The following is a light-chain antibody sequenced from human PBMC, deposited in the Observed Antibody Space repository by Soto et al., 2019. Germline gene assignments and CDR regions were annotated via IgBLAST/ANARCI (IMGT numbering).Light chain of an antibody. CDR1: SSNIGSNY. CDR2: YNN. CDR3: ATWAVSLSGYV. J-gene: IGLJ1*01. V-gene: IGLV1-47*02. Sequence: QSVLTQPPSASGTPGQRVTISCSGRSSNIGSNYVYWYQQLPGTAPKLLIYYNNQRPSGVPDRFSGSKSSISASLAISGLAYEDEANYNCATWAVSLSGYVVGTVPKVTVL.